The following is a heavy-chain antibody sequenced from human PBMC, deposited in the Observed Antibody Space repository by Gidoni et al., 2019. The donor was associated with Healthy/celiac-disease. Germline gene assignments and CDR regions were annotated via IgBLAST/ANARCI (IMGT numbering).Heavy chain of an antibody. CDR1: GYSFTSYW. Sequence: EVQLVQSGAEVKKPGEALRISCKGSGYSFTSYWSSRVRQMPGKGLEWMGRIDPRDSYTNYSPSFQGHVTISADKSISTAYLQWSSLKASDTAMYYCARDTQEDYYDSSGPLRYFDLWGRGTLVTVSS. D-gene: IGHD3-22*01. J-gene: IGHJ2*01. CDR2: IDPRDSYT. V-gene: IGHV5-10-1*03. CDR3: ARDTQEDYYDSSGPLRYFDL.